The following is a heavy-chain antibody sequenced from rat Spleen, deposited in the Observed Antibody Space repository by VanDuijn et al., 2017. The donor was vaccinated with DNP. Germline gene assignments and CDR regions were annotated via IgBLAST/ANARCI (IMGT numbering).Heavy chain of an antibody. CDR3: ARPNFGSPYYFDY. J-gene: IGHJ2*01. V-gene: IGHV5-7*01. CDR2: VSSDGSST. D-gene: IGHD1-3*01. CDR1: GFTFSDYN. Sequence: EVQLVESGGGSAQPGRSLKLPCAASGFTFSDYNMAWVRQAPKKGLEWVAAVSSDGSSTYYRDSVKGRFTISRNNAKNTLYLQMDSLRSEDTATYYCARPNFGSPYYFDYWGQGVMVTVSS.